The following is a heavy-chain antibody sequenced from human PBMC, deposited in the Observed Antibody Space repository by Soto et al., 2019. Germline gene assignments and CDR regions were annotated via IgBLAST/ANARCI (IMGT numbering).Heavy chain of an antibody. D-gene: IGHD6-13*01. CDR3: ARVMGIAAAEDNWFDP. J-gene: IGHJ5*02. V-gene: IGHV4-30-4*01. CDR1: GGSISSGDYY. Sequence: NPSETLSLTCTVSGGSISSGDYYWSWIRQPPGKGLEWIGYIYYSGSTYYNPSLKSRVTISVDTSKNQFSLKLSSVTAADTAVYYCARVMGIAAAEDNWFDPWGQGTLVTVSS. CDR2: IYYSGST.